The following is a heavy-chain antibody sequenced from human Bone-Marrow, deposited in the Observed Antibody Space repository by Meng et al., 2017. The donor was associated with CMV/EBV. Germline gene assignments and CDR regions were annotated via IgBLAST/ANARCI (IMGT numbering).Heavy chain of an antibody. V-gene: IGHV5-51*01. CDR3: ARSIAARPGGMDV. D-gene: IGHD6-6*01. CDR1: EYEFTNYW. J-gene: IGHJ6*04. Sequence: GGSLRLSCEASEYEFTNYWIGWVRQMPGRGLEWMGIIYPGDSDTRYSPSFQGQVTISADKSISTAYLQWSSLKASDTAMYYCARSIAARPGGMDVWGEASTATFSS. CDR2: IYPGDSDT.